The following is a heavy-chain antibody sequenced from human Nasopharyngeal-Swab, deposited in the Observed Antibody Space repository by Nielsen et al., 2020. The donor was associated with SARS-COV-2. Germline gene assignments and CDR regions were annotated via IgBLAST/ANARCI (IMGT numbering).Heavy chain of an antibody. CDR2: IYHSGSA. Sequence: SETLSLTCTVSGGSISSYYWSWIRQPPGEGLEWIGHIYHSGSANYSPSLKSRVTISVDTSKNQFSLKLSSVTAADTAVYYCARHVSTTIFGVVIISYFDYWGQGTLVTVSS. CDR3: ARHVSTTIFGVVIISYFDY. CDR1: GGSISSYY. J-gene: IGHJ4*02. V-gene: IGHV4-59*08. D-gene: IGHD3-3*01.